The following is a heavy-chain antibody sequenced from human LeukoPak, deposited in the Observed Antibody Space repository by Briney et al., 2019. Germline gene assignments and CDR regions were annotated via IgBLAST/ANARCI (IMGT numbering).Heavy chain of an antibody. CDR2: IYHRGST. D-gene: IGHD3-3*01. CDR1: GDSISSGGYY. Sequence: PSETLSLTCTVSGDSISSGGYYWSWIRQPPGKGLEWIGYIYHRGSTSYNPSLKSRVTISVDRSKNQFSLKLSSVTAADTAVYYCARIFRNASDFWSGYYFDYWGQGTLVTVSS. V-gene: IGHV4-30-2*01. CDR3: ARIFRNASDFWSGYYFDY. J-gene: IGHJ4*02.